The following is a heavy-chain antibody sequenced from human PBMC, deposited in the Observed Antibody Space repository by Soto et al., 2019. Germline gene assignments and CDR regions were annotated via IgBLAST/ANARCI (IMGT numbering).Heavy chain of an antibody. V-gene: IGHV1-8*01. CDR3: VRGANFDQ. Sequence: QVQLVQSGAEVKKPGASVRVSCKGSGYTSTRYDVHWVRQATGQGLEWMGWMNPDRDKRGYAQKFQGRITISVDTSTYTVYMELSSLGSEDTAVYYCVRGANFDQWGQGTLVTVSS. J-gene: IGHJ4*02. CDR1: GYTSTRYD. CDR2: MNPDRDKR.